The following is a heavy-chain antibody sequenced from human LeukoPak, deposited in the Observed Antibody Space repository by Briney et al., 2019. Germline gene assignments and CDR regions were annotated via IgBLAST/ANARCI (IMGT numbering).Heavy chain of an antibody. CDR2: INYSGTT. V-gene: IGHV4-39*07. D-gene: IGHD2-21*02. CDR3: ARGGPETDCGGDCHLNWFDP. Sequence: PSETLSLTCTVAVGSISSGGYYWSWIRQPPGKGLEWIGSINYSGTTYYNPSLKSRVTISVDKSKNQFSLKLNSVTAADTAMYYCARGGPETDCGGDCHLNWFDPWGQGRLVTVSS. J-gene: IGHJ5*02. CDR1: VGSISSGGYY.